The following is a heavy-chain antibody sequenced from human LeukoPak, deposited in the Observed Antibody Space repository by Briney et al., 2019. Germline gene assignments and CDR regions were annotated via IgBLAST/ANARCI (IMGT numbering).Heavy chain of an antibody. CDR1: GFTLSTYG. CDR3: AKPQVTANWYYFHY. Sequence: GRSLRLSCAASGFTLSTYGMHWVRQAPGKGLEWVAVISSDGSNKFYADSVKGRFTISRDGSKNTLYLQMNSLGPDDTAVYFCAKPQVTANWYYFHYWGQGTLVTVSS. CDR2: ISSDGSNK. D-gene: IGHD2-21*02. J-gene: IGHJ4*02. V-gene: IGHV3-30*18.